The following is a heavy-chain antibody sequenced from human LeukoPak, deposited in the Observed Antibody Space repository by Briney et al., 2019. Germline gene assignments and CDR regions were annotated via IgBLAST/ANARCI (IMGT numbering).Heavy chain of an antibody. CDR1: GGSINYYY. CDR2: ISYSGST. J-gene: IGHJ4*02. Sequence: PSETLSLTCTVSGGSINYYYWSWIRQPPGKRLEWLGDISYSGSTYYNPSLKSRVTISVDTSKNQFSLKLSSVTAADTAVYYCAIRTGNFDYWGQGTLVTVSS. CDR3: AIRTGNFDY. D-gene: IGHD7-27*01. V-gene: IGHV4-59*12.